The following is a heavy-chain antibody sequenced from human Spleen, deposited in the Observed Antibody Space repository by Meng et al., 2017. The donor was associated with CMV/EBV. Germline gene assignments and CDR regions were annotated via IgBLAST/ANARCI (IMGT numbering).Heavy chain of an antibody. CDR3: ARDRGVPAAPDY. CDR2: INHSGST. Sequence: QVDPQPGGAGLVKPSETLALTCAVYGGSFSGYYWSWIRQPPGKGLEWIGEINHSGSTNYNPSLKSRVTISVDTSKNQFSLKLSSVTAADTAVYYCARDRGVPAAPDYWGQGTLVTVSS. CDR1: GGSFSGYY. V-gene: IGHV4-34*01. D-gene: IGHD2-2*01. J-gene: IGHJ4*02.